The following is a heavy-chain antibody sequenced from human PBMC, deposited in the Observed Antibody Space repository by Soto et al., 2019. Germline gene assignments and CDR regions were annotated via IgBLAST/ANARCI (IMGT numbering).Heavy chain of an antibody. J-gene: IGHJ4*02. Sequence: ASVKVSCKASQYNFTNYCVHWVRQAPGQGLEWMGIINPRGGRTNYAQRFQGRVSMTRDTSTSTVYMELSSLRSEDTAVYYCAKLQAYSYGPGAYFDYWGQGTLVTVSS. CDR2: INPRGGRT. CDR1: QYNFTNYC. V-gene: IGHV1-46*01. D-gene: IGHD5-18*01. CDR3: AKLQAYSYGPGAYFDY.